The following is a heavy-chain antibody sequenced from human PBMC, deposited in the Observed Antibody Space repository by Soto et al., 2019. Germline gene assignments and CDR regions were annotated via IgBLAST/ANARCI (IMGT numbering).Heavy chain of an antibody. J-gene: IGHJ4*02. CDR2: ISLGGTT. CDR1: GAPISSLTYY. Sequence: PSETLSLTCAVSGAPISSLTYYWVWIRQPPGKGLEWIGTISLGGTTYYSPSLKSRLTASLDTSSNQVSLILSSVTVTDTAVYFCVKQAVGSMSSEWGPGTLVTVS. V-gene: IGHV4-39*01. D-gene: IGHD6-6*01. CDR3: VKQAVGSMSSE.